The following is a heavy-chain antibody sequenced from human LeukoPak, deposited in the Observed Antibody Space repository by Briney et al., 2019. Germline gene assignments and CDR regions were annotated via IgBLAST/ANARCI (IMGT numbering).Heavy chain of an antibody. Sequence: GGSLRLSCAASGFTFRNFAISWVRQAPGKGLEWVSTLSGGGESLYYADSVKGRFTVSSDNSLTTVFLQMSSLRAEDTGIYFCAKTRNWFDSWGLGTQVTVAS. CDR2: LSGGGESL. CDR3: AKTRNWFDS. V-gene: IGHV3-23*01. CDR1: GFTFRNFA. J-gene: IGHJ5*01.